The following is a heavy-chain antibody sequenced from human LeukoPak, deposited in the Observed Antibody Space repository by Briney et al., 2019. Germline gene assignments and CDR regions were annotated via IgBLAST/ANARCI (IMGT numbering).Heavy chain of an antibody. CDR2: ISYDGSNK. CDR3: AREGGIYDSSGYLYYFDY. J-gene: IGHJ4*02. V-gene: IGHV3-30*03. D-gene: IGHD3-22*01. CDR1: GFTFSSYG. Sequence: GGSLRLSCAASGFTFSSYGMHWVRQAPGKGLEWVAVISYDGSNKYYAASVKGRFTISRDNSKNTLYLQMNSLRAEDTAVYYCAREGGIYDSSGYLYYFDYWGQGTLVTVSS.